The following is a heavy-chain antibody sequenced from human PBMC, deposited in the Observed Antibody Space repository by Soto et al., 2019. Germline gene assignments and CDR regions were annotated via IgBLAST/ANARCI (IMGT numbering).Heavy chain of an antibody. CDR3: ARDFRATFDY. CDR1: GFTFSSYA. Sequence: FLRLSCVASGFTFSSYAMHWVRQAPGKGLEWVAVISYDGSNKYYADSVKGRFTISGDNSKNTLYLQMNSLRAEDTAVYYCARDFRATFDYWGQGTLVTVSS. J-gene: IGHJ4*02. V-gene: IGHV3-30-3*01. CDR2: ISYDGSNK.